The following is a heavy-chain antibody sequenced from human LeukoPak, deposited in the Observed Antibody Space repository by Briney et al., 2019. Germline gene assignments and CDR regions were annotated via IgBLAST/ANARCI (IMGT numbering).Heavy chain of an antibody. Sequence: SETLSLTCAVSGYSISSGYYWGWIRQPPGKGLEWIGSIYHSGSTYYNPSLKSRVTISVDTSKNQFSLKLSSVTAADTAVYYCARRPHYSGYVSRGYSYYFDYWGQGTLVTVSS. D-gene: IGHD5-12*01. CDR2: IYHSGST. CDR1: GYSISSGYY. V-gene: IGHV4-38-2*01. J-gene: IGHJ4*02. CDR3: ARRPHYSGYVSRGYSYYFDY.